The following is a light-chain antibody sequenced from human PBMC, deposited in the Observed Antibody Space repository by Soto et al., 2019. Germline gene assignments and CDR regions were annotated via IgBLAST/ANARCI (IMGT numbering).Light chain of an antibody. Sequence: EIVLTXSPGTLSLSXXXXATLSCRASQSVSSSFLAWYQQKPGQAPRLLIYGASSRATGIPDRFSGSGSGTDFTLTISGLEPEDFAVYYCQQYDSSPWTFGQGTRVEIK. CDR2: GAS. CDR3: QQYDSSPWT. CDR1: QSVSSSF. V-gene: IGKV3-20*01. J-gene: IGKJ1*01.